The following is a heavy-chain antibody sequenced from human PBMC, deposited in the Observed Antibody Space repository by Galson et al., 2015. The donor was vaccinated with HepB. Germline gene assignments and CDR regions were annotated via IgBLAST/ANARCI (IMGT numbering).Heavy chain of an antibody. J-gene: IGHJ4*02. CDR1: GFSFEDSA. V-gene: IGHV3-9*01. Sequence: SLRLSCAVSGFSFEDSAMHWIRKPPGRGLEWVAGINWSGAFVGYSDSVKGRFTISRDNAKNSLFLHMKNLRRDDTAFYFCVKGRYDVWTSAPECWGQGALVTVSS. CDR3: VKGRYDVWTSAPEC. CDR2: INWSGAFV. D-gene: IGHD3-3*01.